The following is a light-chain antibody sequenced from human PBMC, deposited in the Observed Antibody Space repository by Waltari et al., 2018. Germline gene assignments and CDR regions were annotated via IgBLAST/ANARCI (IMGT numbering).Light chain of an antibody. CDR2: GAS. Sequence: EIVLTQSPGTLSLYAGERATLSCRASQSVNNYLAWFQQKPGQAPRLLIHGASSRATGIPDRISGSGSGTYFTLTISGLEPQDFAVYYCQQYSSSPLTFGPGTKVDIK. V-gene: IGKV3-20*01. J-gene: IGKJ3*01. CDR1: QSVNNY. CDR3: QQYSSSPLT.